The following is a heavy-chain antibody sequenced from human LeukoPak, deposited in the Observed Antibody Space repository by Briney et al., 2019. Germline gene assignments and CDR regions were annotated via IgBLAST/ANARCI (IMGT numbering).Heavy chain of an antibody. D-gene: IGHD2-15*01. CDR2: IIPIFGTA. J-gene: IGHJ6*02. CDR1: GGTFSSYA. Sequence: ASVKVSCKASGGTFSSYAISWVRQAPGQGFEWMGGIIPIFGTANYAQKLQGRVTMTTDTSTSTAYMELRSLRSDDTAVYYCARALGGYCSGGSCYYDYYYGMDVWGQGTTVTVSS. CDR3: ARALGGYCSGGSCYYDYYYGMDV. V-gene: IGHV1-69*05.